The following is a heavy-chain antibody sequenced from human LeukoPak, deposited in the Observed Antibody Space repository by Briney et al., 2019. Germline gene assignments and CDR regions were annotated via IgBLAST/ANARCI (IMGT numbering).Heavy chain of an antibody. CDR1: GGSISSYY. V-gene: IGHV4-59*08. CDR3: ARQGSGGRAFDI. J-gene: IGHJ3*02. CDR2: ISNSGST. Sequence: SETLSLTCNVSGGSISSYYWSWLRQPPGKGLEWIGCISNSGSTNYNPSLKSRVTISLDTSKNQFSLKLNSVTAADTAVYYCARQGSGGRAFDIWGQGTMVTVSS. D-gene: IGHD3-16*01.